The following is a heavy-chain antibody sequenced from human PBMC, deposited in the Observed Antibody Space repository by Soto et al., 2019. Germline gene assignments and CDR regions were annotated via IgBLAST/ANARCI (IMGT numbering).Heavy chain of an antibody. CDR3: AKGWEYYYDSSGYRH. D-gene: IGHD3-22*01. J-gene: IGHJ4*02. CDR2: ISAYNGNT. CDR1: GCTFTSYG. V-gene: IGHV1-18*01. Sequence: GASVTVCCKASGCTFTSYGISWVRQAPGQGLEWMGWISAYNGNTNYAQKLQGRVTMTTDTSTSTAYMELRSLRSDDTAVYYCAKGWEYYYDSSGYRHWGQGTLVTVSS.